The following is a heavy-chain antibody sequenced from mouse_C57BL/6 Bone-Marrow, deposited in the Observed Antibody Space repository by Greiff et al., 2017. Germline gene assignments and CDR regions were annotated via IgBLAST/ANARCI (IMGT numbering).Heavy chain of an antibody. CDR3: AILGRPDY. CDR1: GYTFTDYY. Sequence: QVTLKVSGAELVRPGASVKLSCKASGYTFTDYYINWVKQRPGQGLEWIARIYPGSGNTYYNEKFKGKATLTAEKSSSTAYMQLSSLTSEDSAVYFCAILGRPDYWGQGTTLTVSS. CDR2: IYPGSGNT. J-gene: IGHJ2*01. V-gene: IGHV1-76*01. D-gene: IGHD4-1*01.